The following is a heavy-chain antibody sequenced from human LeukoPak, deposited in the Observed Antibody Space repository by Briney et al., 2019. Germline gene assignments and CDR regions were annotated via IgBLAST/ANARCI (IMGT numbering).Heavy chain of an antibody. J-gene: IGHJ6*02. CDR1: GYTFTSYG. CDR3: ASLGYSYASDYYYYYGMDV. CDR2: ISAYNGNT. Sequence: AASVKVSCKASGYTFTSYGISWVRQAPGQGLEWMGWISAYNGNTNYAQKLQGRVTMTTDTSTSTAYMELRSLRSDDTAVYYRASLGYSYASDYYYYYGMDVWGQGTTVTVSS. V-gene: IGHV1-18*01. D-gene: IGHD5-18*01.